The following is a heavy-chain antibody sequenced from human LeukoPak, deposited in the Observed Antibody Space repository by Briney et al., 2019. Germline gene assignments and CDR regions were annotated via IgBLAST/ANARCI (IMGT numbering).Heavy chain of an antibody. J-gene: IGHJ3*02. V-gene: IGHV3-7*01. CDR2: IKQDGSEK. CDR1: GFTFSSYW. D-gene: IGHD3-22*01. Sequence: GGSLRLSCAASGFTFSSYWMSWVRQAPGKGLEWVANIKQDGSEKYYVDSVKGRFTISRDNAKNSLYLQMNSLRAEDTAVYYCARVVTMIVVVSRNDAFDIWGQGTMVTVSS. CDR3: ARVVTMIVVVSRNDAFDI.